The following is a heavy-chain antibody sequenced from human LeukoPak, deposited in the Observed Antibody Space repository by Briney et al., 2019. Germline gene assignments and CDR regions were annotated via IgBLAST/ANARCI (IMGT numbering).Heavy chain of an antibody. D-gene: IGHD3-22*01. CDR1: GFTFSSYG. CDR2: ISCDGSNK. Sequence: GGSLRLSCAASGFTFSSYGMHWVRQAPGKGLEWVAVISCDGSNKYYADSVKGRFTISRDNSKNTLYLQMNSLRAEDTAVYYCAKDQGYYDSSGPFDYWGQGTLVTVSS. J-gene: IGHJ4*02. CDR3: AKDQGYYDSSGPFDY. V-gene: IGHV3-30*18.